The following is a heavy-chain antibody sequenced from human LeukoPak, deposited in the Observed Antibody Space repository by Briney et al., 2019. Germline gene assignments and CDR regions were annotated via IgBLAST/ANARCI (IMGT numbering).Heavy chain of an antibody. CDR2: ISYTGTYI. Sequence: GGSLRLSCAASAFSLNAYNMNWVRQAPGKGLEWVSSISYTGTYIYYADSVKGRFTISRDNAKNSLYLQMNSLRAEDTAVYYCARDLHTYYDILTRRYWGQGTLVTVSS. CDR3: ARDLHTYYDILTRRY. D-gene: IGHD3-9*01. J-gene: IGHJ4*02. V-gene: IGHV3-21*01. CDR1: AFSLNAYN.